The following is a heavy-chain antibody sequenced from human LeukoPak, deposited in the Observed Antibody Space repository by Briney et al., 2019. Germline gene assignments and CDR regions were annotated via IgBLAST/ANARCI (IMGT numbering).Heavy chain of an antibody. CDR2: ISSSSSFI. Sequence: GGSLRLSCAASGFTFSSYNMNWVRQAPGKGLDWVSSISSSSSFIYYADSVKGRFTIPRDNAKNSLYLQMNSLRAEDTAVYYCARRASMMTGAFDIWGQGTMVTVSS. J-gene: IGHJ3*02. CDR3: ARRASMMTGAFDI. D-gene: IGHD3-9*01. V-gene: IGHV3-21*01. CDR1: GFTFSSYN.